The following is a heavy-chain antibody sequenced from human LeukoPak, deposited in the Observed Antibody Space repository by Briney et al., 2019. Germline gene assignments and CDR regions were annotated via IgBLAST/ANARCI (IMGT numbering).Heavy chain of an antibody. D-gene: IGHD5-12*01. CDR2: IRYDGSNK. CDR3: AKDGGGYDPFNF. CDR1: GFTFSSYG. J-gene: IGHJ4*02. V-gene: IGHV3-30*02. Sequence: GGSLRLSCAASGFTFSSYGMHWVRQAPGKGLEWVAFIRYDGSNKYYADSVKGRFTISRDNSKNTLYPQMNSLRVEDTAVYYCAKDGGGYDPFNFWGQGTLVTVSS.